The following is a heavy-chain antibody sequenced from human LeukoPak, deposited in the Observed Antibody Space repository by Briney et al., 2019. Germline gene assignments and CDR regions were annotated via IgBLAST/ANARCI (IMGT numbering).Heavy chain of an antibody. J-gene: IGHJ3*02. V-gene: IGHV4-30-4*08. CDR3: ARADVVPAAINRAFDI. D-gene: IGHD2-2*02. CDR1: GGSIISGDYY. Sequence: PSETLSLTCIVSGGSIISGDYYWTWIRQPPGKGLEWIGYICHNGDTYYNPSLRSRVSISVDTSKNQFSLKLTSVTAADTAVYYCARADVVPAAINRAFDIWGQGSLVTVSS. CDR2: ICHNGDT.